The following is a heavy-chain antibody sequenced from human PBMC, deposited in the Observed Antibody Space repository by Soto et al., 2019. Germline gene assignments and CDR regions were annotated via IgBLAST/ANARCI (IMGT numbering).Heavy chain of an antibody. CDR3: ARAFDILTRYYFDY. J-gene: IGHJ4*02. V-gene: IGHV4-34*01. D-gene: IGHD3-9*01. CDR1: GGSFSGYY. CDR2: INHSGST. Sequence: SETLSLTCAVYGGSFSGYYWSWIRQPPGKGLEWIGEINHSGSTNYNPSLKSRVTISVDTSKNQFSLKLSSVTAADTAVYYCARAFDILTRYYFDYWGQGTLVTVS.